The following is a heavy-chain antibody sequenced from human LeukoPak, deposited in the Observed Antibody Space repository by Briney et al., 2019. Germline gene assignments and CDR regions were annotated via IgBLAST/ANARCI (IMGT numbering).Heavy chain of an antibody. Sequence: ASVKVSCKASGYTFTSYYMHWVRQAPGQGLEWMGIINPSGGSTSYAQKFQGRVTMTRDTSTSTAYMELSSLRSEDTAVYYCAYDSIAAAGAYWGQGTLVTVSS. J-gene: IGHJ4*02. V-gene: IGHV1-46*01. CDR1: GYTFTSYY. CDR3: AYDSIAAAGAY. D-gene: IGHD6-13*01. CDR2: INPSGGST.